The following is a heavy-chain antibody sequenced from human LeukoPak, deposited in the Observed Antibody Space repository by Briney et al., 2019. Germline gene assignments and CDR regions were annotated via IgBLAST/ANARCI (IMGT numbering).Heavy chain of an antibody. Sequence: ASVKVSCKASGYTFTGYYMHWGRQAPGKGVEWMGGFDPEDGETIYAQKFQGRVTMTEDTSTDTAYMELSSLRSEDTAVYYCATGFAGPFDYWGQGTLVTVSS. CDR2: FDPEDGET. V-gene: IGHV1-24*01. CDR1: GYTFTGYY. CDR3: ATGFAGPFDY. D-gene: IGHD3-10*01. J-gene: IGHJ4*02.